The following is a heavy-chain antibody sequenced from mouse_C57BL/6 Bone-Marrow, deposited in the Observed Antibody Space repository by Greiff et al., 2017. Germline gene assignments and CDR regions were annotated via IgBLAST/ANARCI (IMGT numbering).Heavy chain of an antibody. CDR2: IYPGNGDT. D-gene: IGHD2-14*01. CDR1: GYTFTSYN. V-gene: IGHV1-12*01. CDR3: ARGTAWFAY. J-gene: IGHJ3*01. Sequence: LQQSGAELVRPGASVKMSCKASGYTFTSYNMPWVKQTPRQGLEWIGAIYPGNGDTSYNQKFKGKATLTVDKSSSTAYMQLSSLTSEDAAVYFWARGTAWFAYWGQGTLLTVSA.